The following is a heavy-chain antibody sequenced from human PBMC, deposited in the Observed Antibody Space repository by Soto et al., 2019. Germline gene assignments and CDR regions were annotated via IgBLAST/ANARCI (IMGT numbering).Heavy chain of an antibody. CDR2: IFTRSSQI. D-gene: IGHD1-26*01. J-gene: IGHJ5*02. CDR1: GFAFSSFT. V-gene: IGHV3-21*01. Sequence: ELQLVESGGGLVRPGGSLRLSCTASGFAFSSFTMNWGRQAPGKGLEWVSSIFTRSSQIYYADSVKGRFTISRDDAKNSLFLQMNSLSVEDTAVYYCARDLLAGQQLVSPWLHPWGQGTLVTVSS. CDR3: ARDLLAGQQLVSPWLHP.